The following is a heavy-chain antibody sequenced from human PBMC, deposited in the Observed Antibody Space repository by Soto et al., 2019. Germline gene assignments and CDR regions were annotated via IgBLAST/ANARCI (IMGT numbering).Heavy chain of an antibody. V-gene: IGHV4-39*01. J-gene: IGHJ6*03. CDR1: GGSISSSSYY. Sequence: PSETLSLTCTVSGGSISSSSYYWGWIRQPPGKGLEWIGSIYYSGSTYYNPSLKSRVTISVGTSKNQFSLKLSSVTAADTAVYYCARRLGVHGDYYYMDVWGKGTTVTVSS. CDR2: IYYSGST. D-gene: IGHD3-16*01. CDR3: ARRLGVHGDYYYMDV.